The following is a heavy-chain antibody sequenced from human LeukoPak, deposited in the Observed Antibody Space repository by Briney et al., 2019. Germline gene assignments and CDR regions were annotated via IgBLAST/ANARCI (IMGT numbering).Heavy chain of an antibody. D-gene: IGHD1-26*01. CDR3: AREDRLWNSGSYSYAFDI. J-gene: IGHJ3*02. V-gene: IGHV4-59*11. CDR1: GGSISSLY. CDR2: IYYTGST. Sequence: SETLSLTCTVSGGSISSLYWSWIRQPPGKGLEWIGYIYYTGSTNYNPSLKSRVTISVDTSKNQFSLKLSSVTAADTALYFCAREDRLWNSGSYSYAFDIWGQGTMVTVSS.